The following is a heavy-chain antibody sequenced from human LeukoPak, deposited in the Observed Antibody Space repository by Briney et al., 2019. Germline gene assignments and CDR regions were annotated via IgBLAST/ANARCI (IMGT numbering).Heavy chain of an antibody. V-gene: IGHV3-23*01. Sequence: GGSLRLSCAASGSTFSSYAMSWVRQAPGKGLEWVSAISGSGGSTYYADSVKGRFTISRDNSKNTLYLQMNSLRAEDTAVYYCASTVGTSYYYYGMDVWGQGTTVTVSS. J-gene: IGHJ6*02. CDR3: ASTVGTSYYYYGMDV. CDR2: ISGSGGST. CDR1: GSTFSSYA. D-gene: IGHD3-10*01.